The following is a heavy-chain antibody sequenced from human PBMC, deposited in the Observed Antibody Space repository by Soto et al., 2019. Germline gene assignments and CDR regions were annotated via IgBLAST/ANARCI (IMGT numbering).Heavy chain of an antibody. D-gene: IGHD2-2*01. V-gene: IGHV3-21*01. CDR3: ARDGEDIVVVPPALDAFDI. J-gene: IGHJ3*02. CDR2: ISSSSYI. CDR1: GVTLSSYT. Sequence: GGSLRLSCGASGVTLSSYTMNGVRHALGKGLEWVSSISSSSYIYYADSVKGRFTISRDNAKNSLYLQMNSLRAEDTAVYYCARDGEDIVVVPPALDAFDIWGQGTMVTVSS.